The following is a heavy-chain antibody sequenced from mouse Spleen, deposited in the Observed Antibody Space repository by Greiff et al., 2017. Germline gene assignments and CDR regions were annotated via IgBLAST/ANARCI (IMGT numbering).Heavy chain of an antibody. CDR3: ARPLLRLYFDY. Sequence: EVKLVESGGGLVKPGGSLKRSCAAAGFTFSDYGMHWVRQAPEKGLEWVAYISSGSSTIYYADTVKGRFTISRDNAKNTLFLQMTSLRSEDTAMYYCARPLLRLYFDYWGQGTTLTVSS. CDR2: ISSGSSTI. D-gene: IGHD1-1*01. J-gene: IGHJ2*01. V-gene: IGHV5-17*01. CDR1: GFTFSDYG.